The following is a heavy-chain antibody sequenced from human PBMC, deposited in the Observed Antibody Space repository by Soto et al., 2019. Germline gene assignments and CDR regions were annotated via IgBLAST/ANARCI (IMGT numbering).Heavy chain of an antibody. V-gene: IGHV1-24*01. CDR2: FDPEDGET. Sequence: ASVKVSCKVSGYTLTELSMHWVRQAPGKGLEWMGGFDPEDGETIYAQKFQGRVTMTEDTSTDTAYMELSSLRSEDTAVYYCATRKYYYGSGSYYIPFYYYGMDVWGQGTKVTVSS. J-gene: IGHJ6*02. CDR1: GYTLTELS. CDR3: ATRKYYYGSGSYYIPFYYYGMDV. D-gene: IGHD3-10*01.